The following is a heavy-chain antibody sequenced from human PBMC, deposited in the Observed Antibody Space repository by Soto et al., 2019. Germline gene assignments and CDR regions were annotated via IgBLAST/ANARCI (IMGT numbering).Heavy chain of an antibody. J-gene: IGHJ3*02. Sequence: SETLSLTCAVYGGSFSGYYWSWIRQPPGKGLEWIGEINHSGSTNYNPSLKSRVTISVDTSKNQFSLKRSSVTAAEPAVYYCARRRTGSSSWFDDAFDIWGQGTMVTVSS. CDR3: ARRRTGSSSWFDDAFDI. CDR2: INHSGST. D-gene: IGHD6-13*01. V-gene: IGHV4-34*01. CDR1: GGSFSGYY.